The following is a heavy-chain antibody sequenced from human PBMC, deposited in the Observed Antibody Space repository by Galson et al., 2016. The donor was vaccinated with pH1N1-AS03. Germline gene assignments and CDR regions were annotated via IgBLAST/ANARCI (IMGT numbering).Heavy chain of an antibody. J-gene: IGHJ3*02. D-gene: IGHD1-1*01. CDR3: ARDGMRGDACDI. CDR1: GSTINNNY. Sequence: SLRLSCAASGSTINNNYMSWVRQPPGEGLVWVSRIDNDGRNTDYADSLKGRFIISRDNAKNTLYLEMNSLRVEDTSVYYCARDGMRGDACDIWSQGTMVTVSP. CDR2: IDNDGRNT. V-gene: IGHV3-74*01.